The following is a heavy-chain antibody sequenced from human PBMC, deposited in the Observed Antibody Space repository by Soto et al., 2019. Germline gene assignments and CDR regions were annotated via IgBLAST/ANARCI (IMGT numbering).Heavy chain of an antibody. J-gene: IGHJ6*03. CDR1: GYSFTSYW. CDR3: ARGIWFEEVYYYCMDV. Sequence: GESLKISCRGSGYSFTSYWIGWVLQIPWKGLEWMGIIYPGDSDTRYSPSFQGQVTISADKSISTAYLQWSSLKASDTAMYYCARGIWFEEVYYYCMDVWGNGTTVTVSS. V-gene: IGHV5-51*01. D-gene: IGHD3-10*01. CDR2: IYPGDSDT.